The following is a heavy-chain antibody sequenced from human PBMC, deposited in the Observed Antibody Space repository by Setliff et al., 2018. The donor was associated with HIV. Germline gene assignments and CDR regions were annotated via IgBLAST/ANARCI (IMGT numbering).Heavy chain of an antibody. D-gene: IGHD5-18*01. V-gene: IGHV1-69*13. CDR2: ISGYNGTA. CDR3: ARDQISAYSYGGEVYYYYMDV. Sequence: SVKVSCKASGYMFTNYGISWVRQAPGQGLEWMGWISGYNGTADYAQKFQGRVTITADESTSTAYMEVISLRPEDTAVYFCARDQISAYSYGGEVYYYYMDVWGKGTTVTVSS. J-gene: IGHJ6*03. CDR1: GYMFTNYG.